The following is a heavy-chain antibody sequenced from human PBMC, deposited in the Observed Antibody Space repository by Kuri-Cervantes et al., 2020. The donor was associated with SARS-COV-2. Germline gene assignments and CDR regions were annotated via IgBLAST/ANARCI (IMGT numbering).Heavy chain of an antibody. CDR1: ETTFPNYD. V-gene: IGHV1-8*01. Sequence: ASVKVSCKAPETTFPNYDINWVRQATGQGLEWMGMVKTNSGNTLYAQFFQGRVTMTEDTSTDTAYMELSSLRSEDTAVYYCATGTFTVTPDYWGQGTLVTVSS. CDR2: VKTNSGNT. J-gene: IGHJ4*02. CDR3: ATGTFTVTPDY. D-gene: IGHD4-17*01.